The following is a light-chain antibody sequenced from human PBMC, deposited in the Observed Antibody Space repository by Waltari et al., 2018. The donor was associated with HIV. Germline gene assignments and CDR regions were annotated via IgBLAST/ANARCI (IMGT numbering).Light chain of an antibody. CDR3: SSYTSSSTLFV. J-gene: IGLJ1*01. CDR1: RSAIGGYTF. V-gene: IGLV2-14*01. CDR2: DVS. Sequence: QSAMTQPASVSVSPGQSTTIFCPGARSAIGGYTFVSCYQQHPGKAPKLMIYDVSNRPSGVSNRFSGSKSVNTASLTISGLQAEDEADYYCSSYTSSSTLFVFGTGTKVTVL.